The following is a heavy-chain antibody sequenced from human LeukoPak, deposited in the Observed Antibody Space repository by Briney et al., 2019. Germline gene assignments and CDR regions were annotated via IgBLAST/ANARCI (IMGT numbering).Heavy chain of an antibody. CDR3: AKSGSGNYYDRFDY. V-gene: IGHV3-23*01. CDR2: ISGGGGST. D-gene: IGHD3-10*01. CDR1: GFTFSSYA. J-gene: IGHJ4*02. Sequence: PGGSLRLSCAASGFTFSSYAMSWVRQAPGKGLEWVSAISGGGGSTYYADSVKGRFTISSDSSKNTLYLQMNSLRAEDTAVYYCAKSGSGNYYDRFDYWGQGTLITVSS.